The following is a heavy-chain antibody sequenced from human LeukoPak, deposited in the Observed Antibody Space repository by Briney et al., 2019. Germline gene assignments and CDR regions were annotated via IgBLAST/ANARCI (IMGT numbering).Heavy chain of an antibody. CDR1: GYTFTSYD. CDR2: MNPNSGNT. J-gene: IGHJ3*02. V-gene: IGHV1-8*03. Sequence: ASVKVSCKASGYTFTSYDINWVRQATGQGLEWMGWMNPNSGNTGYAQKFQGRVTITRNTSISTAYMELSSLRSEDTAFYYCAKGATVGKEALDIWGQGALVTVSS. CDR3: AKGATVGKEALDI. D-gene: IGHD1-14*01.